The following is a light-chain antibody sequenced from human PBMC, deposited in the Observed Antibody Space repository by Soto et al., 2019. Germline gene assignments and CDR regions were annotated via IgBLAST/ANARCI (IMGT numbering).Light chain of an antibody. CDR1: SSDVGGYNY. CDR2: DVS. V-gene: IGLV2-14*01. Sequence: QSVLTQPASVSGSPGQSITISCTGTSSDVGGYNYVSWYQQHPGKAPKFMIYDVSNRPSGVSNRFSGSKSGNTASLTISGLQAEDEDDYYCCSYTTSNTRQIVFGTGTKLTVL. CDR3: CSYTTSNTRQIV. J-gene: IGLJ1*01.